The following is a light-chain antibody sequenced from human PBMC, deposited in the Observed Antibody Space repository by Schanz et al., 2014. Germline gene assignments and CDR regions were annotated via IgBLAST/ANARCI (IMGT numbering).Light chain of an antibody. CDR2: GNS. V-gene: IGLV1-40*01. CDR3: QSYDISLSVLYV. Sequence: QSVLTQPPSVSGAPGQRVTISCTGSSSNIGAGYDVYWYQQLPGTAPKLLIYGNSNRPSGVPDRFSGSKSGTSASLAITGLQTEDEADYYCQSYDISLSVLYVFGTGTKLTVL. CDR1: SSNIGAGYD. J-gene: IGLJ1*01.